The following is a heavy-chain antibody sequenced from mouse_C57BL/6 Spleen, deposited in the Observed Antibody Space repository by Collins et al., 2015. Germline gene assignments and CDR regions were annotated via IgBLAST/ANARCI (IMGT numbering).Heavy chain of an antibody. CDR1: GYTFTGYW. CDR2: IHPNSDST. V-gene: IGHV1-64*01. J-gene: IGHJ2*01. Sequence: QVQVQQPGAELVKPGASVKLSCKASGYTFTGYWMHWVRQRPGQGLEWIGMIHPNSDSTNYNEKFKTKATLTVDKSSSTAYLQLSSLTSDDSAVYYCAIGAYGCEDCWGQGTTLTVSS. CDR3: AIGAYGCEDC. D-gene: IGHD1-1*01.